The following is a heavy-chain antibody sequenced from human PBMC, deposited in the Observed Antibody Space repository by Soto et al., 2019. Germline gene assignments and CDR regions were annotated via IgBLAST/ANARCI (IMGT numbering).Heavy chain of an antibody. Sequence: SVALAVTCSVSSVSLTSYHWSCVLEFRGKGLEWISYTSHTGNTNYNPSLKSRVIISLDTSKNQVSLQLTSVTATDTALYYCARDMHAGFTHYFDPWGQGTLVTVSS. CDR3: ARDMHAGFTHYFDP. D-gene: IGHD1-26*01. CDR2: TSHTGNT. CDR1: SVSLTSYH. J-gene: IGHJ5*02. V-gene: IGHV4-59*01.